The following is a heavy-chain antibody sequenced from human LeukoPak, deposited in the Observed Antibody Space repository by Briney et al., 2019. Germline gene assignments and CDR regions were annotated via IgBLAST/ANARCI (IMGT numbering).Heavy chain of an antibody. D-gene: IGHD1-26*01. CDR1: GGSISSYY. CDR2: IYYSGST. J-gene: IGHJ3*02. CDR3: ARDLGVVGATVAFDI. Sequence: SETLSLTCTVSGGSISSYYWSWIRQPPGKGLEWIGYIYYSGSTNYNPSLKSRVTISVDTSKNQFSLKLSSVTAADTAVHYCARDLGVVGATVAFDIWGQGTMVTVSS. V-gene: IGHV4-59*01.